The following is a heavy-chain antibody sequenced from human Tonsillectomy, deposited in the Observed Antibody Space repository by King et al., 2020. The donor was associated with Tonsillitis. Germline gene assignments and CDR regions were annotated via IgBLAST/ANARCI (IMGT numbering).Heavy chain of an antibody. J-gene: IGHJ4*02. V-gene: IGHV3-23*04. CDR2: ISGSGGST. CDR3: AKVDRSDFWSAYYTDY. Sequence: VQLVESWGGLVQPGGSLRLSCAASGFTFSSYAMSWVRQAPGKGLEWVSAISGSGGSTYYADSVKGRFTVSRDNSKNTLYLQMNSLRAADTAVYYCAKVDRSDFWSAYYTDYWGQGTLVTVSS. D-gene: IGHD3-3*01. CDR1: GFTFSSYA.